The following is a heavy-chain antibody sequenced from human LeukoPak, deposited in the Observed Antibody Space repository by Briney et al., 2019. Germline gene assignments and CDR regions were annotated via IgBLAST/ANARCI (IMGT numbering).Heavy chain of an antibody. CDR2: IKSKTDGGTT. Sequence: GGSLRLSCAASGFTLSSYSMNWVRQAPGKGLEWVGRIKSKTDGGTTDYAAPVKGRFTISRDDSKNTLYLQMNSLKTEDTAVYYCTTTSDYGDHKRWGQGTLVTVSS. CDR3: TTTSDYGDHKR. CDR1: GFTLSSYS. V-gene: IGHV3-15*01. J-gene: IGHJ4*02. D-gene: IGHD4-17*01.